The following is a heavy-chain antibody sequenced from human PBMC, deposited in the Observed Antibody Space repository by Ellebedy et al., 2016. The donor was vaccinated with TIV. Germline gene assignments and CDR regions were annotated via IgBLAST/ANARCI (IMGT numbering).Heavy chain of an antibody. D-gene: IGHD1-7*01. CDR2: IYGNDDK. CDR3: AHRQNYSFDY. Sequence: SGPTLVKPTQTLTLTCTFSGFSLNPGGVAVGWIRQHPGKALEWLALIYGNDDKRYSQSLKSRLAITKDTSKNQVVLTMTNVDPVDTATYYCAHRQNYSFDYWGQGTLVTVSS. CDR1: GFSLNPGGVA. J-gene: IGHJ4*02. V-gene: IGHV2-5*01.